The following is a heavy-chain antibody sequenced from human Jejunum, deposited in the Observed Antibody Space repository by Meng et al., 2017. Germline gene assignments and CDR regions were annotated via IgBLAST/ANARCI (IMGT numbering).Heavy chain of an antibody. CDR1: GFTFSVDW. Sequence: VQWVASVGGLVQPGGSLGLSCADSGFTFSVDWMHWFRQGTGKSLVWVSHSDSDGTGTSYADSVRGRFTISRDNAKNTLYLQMNSLRAEDTAVYYCVRDGPNYFDYWGQGTLVTVSS. V-gene: IGHV3-74*01. J-gene: IGHJ4*02. CDR3: VRDGPNYFDY. CDR2: SDSDGTGT.